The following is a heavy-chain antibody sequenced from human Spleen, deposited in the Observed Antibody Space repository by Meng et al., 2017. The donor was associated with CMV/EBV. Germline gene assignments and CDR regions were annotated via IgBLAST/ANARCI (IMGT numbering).Heavy chain of an antibody. J-gene: IGHJ4*02. CDR3: AKDKSVVGYFDH. CDR1: GFTFNAYA. CDR2: ISYDGRNE. Sequence: GESLKISCAASGFTFNAYAIHWVRQAPGKGLEWVAVISYDGRNEIYADSVKGRFTISRDNSKKMLYLQMNSLRAEDTAVYYCAKDKSVVGYFDHWGQGTLVTVSS. V-gene: IGHV3-30*14.